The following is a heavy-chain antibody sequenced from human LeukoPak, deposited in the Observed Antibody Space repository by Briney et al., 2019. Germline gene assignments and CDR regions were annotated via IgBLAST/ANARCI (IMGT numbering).Heavy chain of an antibody. V-gene: IGHV3-53*01. CDR1: GFTVSSNY. D-gene: IGHD1-7*01. J-gene: IGHJ6*03. Sequence: GGSLRLSRAASGFTVSSNYMSWVRQAPGKGLEWVSVIYSGGSTYYADSVKGRFTISRDNSKNTLYLQMNSLRAEDTAVYYCAGEGITGTTGYYYYMDVWGKGTTVTVSS. CDR2: IYSGGST. CDR3: AGEGITGTTGYYYYMDV.